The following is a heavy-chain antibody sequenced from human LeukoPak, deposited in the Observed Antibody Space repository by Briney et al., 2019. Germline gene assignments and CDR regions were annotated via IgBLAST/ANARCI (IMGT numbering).Heavy chain of an antibody. J-gene: IGHJ3*02. CDR1: GGSISSYY. Sequence: SETLSLTCTVSGGSISSYYWSWIRQPAGKGLEWIGRIYTSGSTNYNPSLKSRVTMSVDTSKNQFSLKLSSVTAADSAVYYCARDLITVAGHRNAFDIWGQGTMVTVSS. CDR3: ARDLITVAGHRNAFDI. V-gene: IGHV4-4*07. D-gene: IGHD6-19*01. CDR2: IYTSGST.